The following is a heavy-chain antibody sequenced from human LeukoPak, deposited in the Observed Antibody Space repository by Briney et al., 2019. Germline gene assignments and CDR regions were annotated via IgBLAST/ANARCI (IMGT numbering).Heavy chain of an antibody. D-gene: IGHD3-10*01. V-gene: IGHV4-39*01. CDR2: IYYSGST. CDR3: ARHVRPDLLWFGELEGADY. Sequence: SETLSLTCTVSGGSISSSSYYWGWIRQPPGKGLEWIGSIYYSGSTYYNPSLKSRVTISVDTSKNQFSLKLSSVTAADTAVYYCARHVRPDLLWFGELEGADYWGQGTLVTVSS. J-gene: IGHJ4*02. CDR1: GGSISSSSYY.